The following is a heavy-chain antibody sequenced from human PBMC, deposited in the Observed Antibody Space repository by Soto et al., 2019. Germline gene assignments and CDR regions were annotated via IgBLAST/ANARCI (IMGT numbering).Heavy chain of an antibody. CDR2: IYHGGTT. Sequence: QVQLQESGPGLVKPSGTLSLTCAVSGRSISSSYWWNWVRQTPRGGLEWIGKIYHGGTTNYNPSLKNRVTISVDKSKNQFSLKLTSVTAADTAVYYCVSSLNYDFWRDGGRHFYFDYWGRGILATVSS. CDR3: VSSLNYDFWRDGGRHFYFDY. CDR1: GRSISSSYW. D-gene: IGHD3-3*01. V-gene: IGHV4-4*02. J-gene: IGHJ4*02.